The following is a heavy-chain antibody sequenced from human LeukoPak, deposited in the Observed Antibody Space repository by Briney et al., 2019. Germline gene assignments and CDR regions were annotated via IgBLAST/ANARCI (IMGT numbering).Heavy chain of an antibody. J-gene: IGHJ4*02. CDR1: GFTFEDYA. Sequence: GGSLTLSSAASGFTFEDYAMHWVRQGPGKGLEWVSPICGNGNNIYYADSVKGRSTISTDNSKNSLYLQMNSLRTEDTALYYCAKDLPQYYDFWSGYYGGFDYWGQGNLVPVSS. CDR3: AKDLPQYYDFWSGYYGGFDY. V-gene: IGHV3-43*02. CDR2: ICGNGNNI. D-gene: IGHD3-3*01.